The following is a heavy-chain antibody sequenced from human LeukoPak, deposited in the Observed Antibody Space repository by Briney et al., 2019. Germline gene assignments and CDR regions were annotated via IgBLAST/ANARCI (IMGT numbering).Heavy chain of an antibody. D-gene: IGHD3-22*01. J-gene: IGHJ4*02. CDR1: GFSFSSYG. V-gene: IGHV3-23*01. Sequence: GGSLRLSCAASGFSFSSYGMTWVRQAPGKGLEWVSSISGGGGSTNSADSVRGRFTISRDNSKNTLYLQMNRLRAEDTAVYYCAKGPYYDSSGYYREYYFDHWGQGTLVTVSS. CDR2: ISGGGGST. CDR3: AKGPYYDSSGYYREYYFDH.